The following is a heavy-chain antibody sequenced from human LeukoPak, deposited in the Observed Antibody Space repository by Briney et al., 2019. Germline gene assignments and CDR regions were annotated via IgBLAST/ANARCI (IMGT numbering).Heavy chain of an antibody. V-gene: IGHV1-2*02. CDR3: ARGYSYGSLNWFDP. CDR2: INPNSGGT. CDR1: GYTFTGYC. D-gene: IGHD5-18*01. J-gene: IGHJ5*02. Sequence: VASVKVSCKPSGYTFTGYCMHWVRQAPGQGLDWMGWINPNSGGTNYAQKFQGRVTMTRDTSISTAYMELSRLRSDATAVYYCARGYSYGSLNWFDPWGQGTLVTVSS.